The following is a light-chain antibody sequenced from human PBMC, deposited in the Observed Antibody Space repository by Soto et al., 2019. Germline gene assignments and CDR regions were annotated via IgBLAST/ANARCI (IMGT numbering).Light chain of an antibody. Sequence: EIVLTQSPATLSLSPGERATLSFSASQSVSSYLAWCQQRPGQAPRLLIYGASTRATGIPARFRGSGSGTEFTLTISSLQSEDFALYYCQQYNNWPHTFGGGTKVDIK. V-gene: IGKV3D-15*01. CDR3: QQYNNWPHT. CDR1: QSVSSY. CDR2: GAS. J-gene: IGKJ4*01.